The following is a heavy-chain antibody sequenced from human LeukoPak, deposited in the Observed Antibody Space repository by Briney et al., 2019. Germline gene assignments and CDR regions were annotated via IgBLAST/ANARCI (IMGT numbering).Heavy chain of an antibody. CDR3: ARGWDNNDSSGYSA. Sequence: GGSLRLSCVASGLTFNSHSMSWVRQAPGMGLEWVSVVSTNGDVTFYADSVKGRFTISRDNSKNTLYLQMNSLRVEDTALYYCARGWDNNDSSGYSAWGQGTLVTVSS. J-gene: IGHJ4*02. V-gene: IGHV3-23*01. D-gene: IGHD3-22*01. CDR2: VSTNGDVT. CDR1: GLTFNSHS.